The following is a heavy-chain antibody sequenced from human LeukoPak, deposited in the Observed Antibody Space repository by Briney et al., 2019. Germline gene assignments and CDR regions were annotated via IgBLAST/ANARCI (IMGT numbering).Heavy chain of an antibody. CDR3: ARLITTSLDY. Sequence: PGGSLRLSCAASGFTFSDHSMDWVRQAPGKGLEWVGRSRNKANSYTTEYAASVKGRFTISRDASKNSLYLQMNSLKTEDTAVYYCARLITTSLDYWGQGTLVTVSS. D-gene: IGHD1-1*01. CDR2: SRNKANSYTT. CDR1: GFTFSDHS. J-gene: IGHJ4*02. V-gene: IGHV3-72*01.